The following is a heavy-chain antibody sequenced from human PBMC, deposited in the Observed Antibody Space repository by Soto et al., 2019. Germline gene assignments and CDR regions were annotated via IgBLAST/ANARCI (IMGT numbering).Heavy chain of an antibody. CDR1: GFTFSDYY. Sequence: QVQLVESGGGLVKPGGSLRLSCAASGFTFSDYYMSWIRQAPGKGLEWVSYISSSSSYTNYADSVKGRFTISRDNAKNSLYLQMNSLRAEDTAVYYCARAPADSYYFDYWGQGTLVTVSS. D-gene: IGHD2-2*01. CDR3: ARAPADSYYFDY. V-gene: IGHV3-11*05. J-gene: IGHJ4*02. CDR2: ISSSSSYT.